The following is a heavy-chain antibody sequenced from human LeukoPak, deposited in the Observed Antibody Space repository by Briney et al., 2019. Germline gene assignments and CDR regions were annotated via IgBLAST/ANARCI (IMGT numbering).Heavy chain of an antibody. J-gene: IGHJ4*02. CDR3: ARWYYYDGSDYSETYYFDY. V-gene: IGHV5-51*01. D-gene: IGHD3-22*01. CDR2: IYPDDSDT. Sequence: GESLQISFQGSGYSFTSYWIGWVRPMPGKGLEWMGIIYPDDSDTRYSPSFQGQVTISADKSISTAYLQWSSLKASDTAMYYCARWYYYDGSDYSETYYFDYWGQGTLVAVSS. CDR1: GYSFTSYW.